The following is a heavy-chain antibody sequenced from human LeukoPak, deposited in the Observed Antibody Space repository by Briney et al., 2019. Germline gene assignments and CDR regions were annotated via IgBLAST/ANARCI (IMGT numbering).Heavy chain of an antibody. J-gene: IGHJ6*03. D-gene: IGHD3-10*01. V-gene: IGHV3-48*03. CDR3: ARLGSGSYYYYMDV. Sequence: PGGSLRLSCAASGFTFSSYEMNWVRQAPGKGLEWVSYISSSGSTIYYADSVKGRFTISRDNAKNSLYLQMNSLRAEDTAVYYCARLGSGSYYYYMDVWGKGTTVTISS. CDR1: GFTFSSYE. CDR2: ISSSGSTI.